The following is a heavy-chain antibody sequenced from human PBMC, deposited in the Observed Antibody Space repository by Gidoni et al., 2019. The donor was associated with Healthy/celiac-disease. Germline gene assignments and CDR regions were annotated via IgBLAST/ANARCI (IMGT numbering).Heavy chain of an antibody. D-gene: IGHD2-15*01. CDR1: GFSPTTHGMG. J-gene: IGHJ3*02. Sequence: QVTLKASGPALVQPTQTLTLTCPLAGFSPTTHGMGVSWIRQPPGKALEWLARIDWDDDKFYNTSLKTRLTISKETSKNQVVLTMTNMDSVDTATYYCARGPYCSGGSCYSDAFDIWGQGTMVTVSS. V-gene: IGHV2-70*04. CDR3: ARGPYCSGGSCYSDAFDI. CDR2: IDWDDDK.